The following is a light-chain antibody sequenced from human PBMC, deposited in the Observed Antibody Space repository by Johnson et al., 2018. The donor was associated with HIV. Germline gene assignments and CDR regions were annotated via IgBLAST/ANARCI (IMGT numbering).Light chain of an antibody. CDR1: SSNIGNNY. CDR2: DNN. V-gene: IGLV1-51*01. CDR3: GTWDSSLSARYV. J-gene: IGLJ1*01. Sequence: SVLTQPPSMSAAPGQQVTISCSGSSSNIGNNYVSWYQQLPGTAPKLLIYDNNKRPSGIPDRFSGSKSGTSATLGITGLQTGDEADYYCGTWDSSLSARYVFGTGTKVTVL.